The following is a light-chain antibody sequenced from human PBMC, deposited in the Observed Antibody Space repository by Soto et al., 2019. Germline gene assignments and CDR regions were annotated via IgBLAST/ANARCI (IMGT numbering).Light chain of an antibody. CDR3: FSYTSSTAYV. J-gene: IGLJ1*01. CDR2: EVS. CDR1: SXDVGGYKY. Sequence: QSVLTQPASVSGSPGQSITISCTGTSXDVGGYKYVSWYQLHPGKAPKLMIYEVSNRPSGISNRFSASKSGNTASLTISGLQAEDEADYYCFSYTSSTAYVFGTGTKGTVL. V-gene: IGLV2-14*01.